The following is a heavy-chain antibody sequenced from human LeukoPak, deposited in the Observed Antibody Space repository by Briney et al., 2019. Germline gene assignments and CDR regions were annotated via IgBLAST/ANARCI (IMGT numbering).Heavy chain of an antibody. D-gene: IGHD1-26*01. CDR3: ARGRWELRLFDY. J-gene: IGHJ4*02. CDR2: IYYSGST. Sequence: PSETLSLTCTVSGGSISSYYWSWIRQPPGKGLEWIGYIYYSGSTNYNPSLKSRVTISVDTSKNQFSLKLSSVTAADTAVYYCARGRWELRLFDYWGQGTLVTVSS. CDR1: GGSISSYY. V-gene: IGHV4-59*01.